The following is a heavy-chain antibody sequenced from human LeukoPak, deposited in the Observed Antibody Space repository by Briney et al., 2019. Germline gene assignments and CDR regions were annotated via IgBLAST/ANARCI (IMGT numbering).Heavy chain of an antibody. CDR2: INPNSGGT. V-gene: IGHV1-2*02. J-gene: IGHJ6*03. Sequence: ASVKVSCKASGYTFTGYYMHWVRQAPGQGLEWMGWINPNSGGTNYAQKFQGRDTMTRDTSISTAYMELSRLRSDDTAVYYCARPGIAFSYYYYMDVWGKGTTVTVSS. CDR1: GYTFTGYY. D-gene: IGHD6-13*01. CDR3: ARPGIAFSYYYYMDV.